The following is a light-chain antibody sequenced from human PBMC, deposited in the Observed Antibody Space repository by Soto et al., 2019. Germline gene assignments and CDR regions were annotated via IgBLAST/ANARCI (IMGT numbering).Light chain of an antibody. CDR2: GAS. J-gene: IGKJ1*01. V-gene: IGKV3-20*01. CDR3: QQYGSSRT. CDR1: ESVSNNY. Sequence: IVLTQSPGTLSLSPGERATLSCRASESVSNNYLAWYQQKLGQAPRLLIHGASSRATGIPDRFSGSGSGTDFTLTISRLEPEDFAVYYCQQYGSSRTFGQGTKVDIK.